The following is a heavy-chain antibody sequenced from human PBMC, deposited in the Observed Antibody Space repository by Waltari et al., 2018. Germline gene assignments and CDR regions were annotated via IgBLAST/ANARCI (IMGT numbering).Heavy chain of an antibody. CDR1: GGSFSGYY. Sequence: QVQLQQWGAGLLKPSEPLSLTCAVYGGSFSGYYWSWIRQPPGKGLEWIGEINHSGSTNYNPSLKSRVTISVDTSKNQFSLKLSSVTAADTAVYYCARKNGAIAARPGWYFDLWGRGTLVTVSS. CDR3: ARKNGAIAARPGWYFDL. V-gene: IGHV4-34*01. J-gene: IGHJ2*01. D-gene: IGHD6-6*01. CDR2: INHSGST.